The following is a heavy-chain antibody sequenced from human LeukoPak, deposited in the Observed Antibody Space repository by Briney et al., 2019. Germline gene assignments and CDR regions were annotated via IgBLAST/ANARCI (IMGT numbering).Heavy chain of an antibody. D-gene: IGHD3-22*01. Sequence: GESLKISCKGSGFSFTTYGVDWVRQTPGKGLEWMGIIYLGDSDTRYSPSFQGQVTISGDKSINTAYVHWSNLKASDTAMYYCARRVCNADSCLDYWGQGTLVTVSS. V-gene: IGHV5-51*01. J-gene: IGHJ4*02. CDR1: GFSFTTYG. CDR3: ARRVCNADSCLDY. CDR2: IYLGDSDT.